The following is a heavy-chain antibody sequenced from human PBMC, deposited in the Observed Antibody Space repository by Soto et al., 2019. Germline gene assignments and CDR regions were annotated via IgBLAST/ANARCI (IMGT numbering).Heavy chain of an antibody. V-gene: IGHV3-21*01. CDR1: GFTFSRYS. J-gene: IGHJ4*02. Sequence: EVQLVESGGGLVRPGGSLRLSCAASGFTFSRYSMNWVRQAPGKWLEWVSSISSTTNYIYYADSRKGRFTVSRDNAKNSVYLDMNSLSAEDTAVYYCARESEDLTSNFDYWGQGTLVTVSS. CDR2: ISSTTNYI. CDR3: ARESEDLTSNFDY.